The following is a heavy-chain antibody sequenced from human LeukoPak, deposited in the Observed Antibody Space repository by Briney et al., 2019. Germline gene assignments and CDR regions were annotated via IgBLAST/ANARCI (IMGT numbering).Heavy chain of an antibody. Sequence: SETLSLTCTVSGGSISSYYWSWIRQPPGKGLEWIGYIYYSGSTNYNPSLKSRVTISVDTSKNQFSLKLSSATAADTAVYYCARESVATSAIDYWGQGTLVTVSS. CDR3: ARESVATSAIDY. D-gene: IGHD5-12*01. V-gene: IGHV4-59*12. CDR1: GGSISSYY. J-gene: IGHJ4*02. CDR2: IYYSGST.